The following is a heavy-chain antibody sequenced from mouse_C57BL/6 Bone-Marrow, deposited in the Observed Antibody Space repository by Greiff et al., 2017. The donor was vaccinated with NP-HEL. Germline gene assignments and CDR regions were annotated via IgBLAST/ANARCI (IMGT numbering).Heavy chain of an antibody. J-gene: IGHJ1*03. Sequence: QVQLQQSGAELARPGASVKLSCKASGYTFTSYGISWVKQRTGQGLEWIGEIYPRSGNTYYNEKFKGKATLTADKSSSTAYMELRSLTSEDSAVYFCARLGFTTVVGDVWGTGTTVTVSS. V-gene: IGHV1-81*01. CDR3: ARLGFTTVVGDV. CDR1: GYTFTSYG. D-gene: IGHD1-1*01. CDR2: IYPRSGNT.